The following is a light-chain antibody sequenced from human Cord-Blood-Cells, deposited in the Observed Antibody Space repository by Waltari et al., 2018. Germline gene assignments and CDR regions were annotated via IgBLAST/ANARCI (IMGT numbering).Light chain of an antibody. J-gene: IGLJ2*01. CDR3: SSYTSSSTVV. V-gene: IGLV2-14*01. CDR1: SSDVGGYNH. CDR2: DVS. Sequence: QSALTQPASASGSPGQSITISCTGTSSDVGGYNHVSWYQPHPVKAPKRMIYDVSNRPSVVSNRVSGSKSGNTASLTISGLQAEDEADYYCSSYTSSSTVVFGGGTKLPVL.